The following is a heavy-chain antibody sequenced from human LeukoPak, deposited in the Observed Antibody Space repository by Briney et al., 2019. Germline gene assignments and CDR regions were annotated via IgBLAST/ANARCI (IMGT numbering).Heavy chain of an antibody. Sequence: KPSETLSLTCTVSGASISSGPHYWSWIRQPPGKGLEWIGYIYYSGSTNYNPSLKSRVTISGDTSKNQFSLKLSSVTAADTAVYYCARGTSGSYLKYYFDYWGQGTLVTVSS. J-gene: IGHJ4*02. D-gene: IGHD1-26*01. CDR2: IYYSGST. CDR1: GASISSGPHY. CDR3: ARGTSGSYLKYYFDY. V-gene: IGHV4-61*01.